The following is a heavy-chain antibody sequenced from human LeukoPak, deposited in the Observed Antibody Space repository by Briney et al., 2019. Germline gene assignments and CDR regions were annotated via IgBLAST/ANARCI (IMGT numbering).Heavy chain of an antibody. J-gene: IGHJ4*02. Sequence: PGXGLEWVSXISWNSGSIGYADSVKGRFTISRDNAKNSLYLQMNSLRAEDTALYYCAKGREITFGGVIVKNDFDYWGQGTLVTVSS. CDR2: ISWNSGSI. V-gene: IGHV3-9*01. CDR3: AKGREITFGGVIVKNDFDY. D-gene: IGHD3-16*02.